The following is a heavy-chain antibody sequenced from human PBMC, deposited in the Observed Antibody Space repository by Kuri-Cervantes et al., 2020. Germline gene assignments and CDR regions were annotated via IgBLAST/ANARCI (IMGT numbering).Heavy chain of an antibody. J-gene: IGHJ6*02. D-gene: IGHD6-13*01. V-gene: IGHV1-18*01. Sequence: ASVKVSCKASGYTFTSYGISWVRQAPGQGLEWMGWISAYNGNTNYAQKLQGRVTMTTDTSTSTAYMELRSLRAEDTAVYYCARVDYSSSWYVWPQDYYYYYGMDVWGQGTTVTVSS. CDR1: GYTFTSYG. CDR2: ISAYNGNT. CDR3: ARVDYSSSWYVWPQDYYYYYGMDV.